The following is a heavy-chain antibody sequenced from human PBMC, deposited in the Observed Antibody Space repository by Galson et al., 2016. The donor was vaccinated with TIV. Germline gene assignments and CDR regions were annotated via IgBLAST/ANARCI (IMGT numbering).Heavy chain of an antibody. CDR1: GFTFGPFK. CDR3: ARGMYGLGWGSLDS. CDR2: IGSRSSDK. Sequence: SLRLSCAASGFTFGPFKMGWVRQVPGKGLVWVSSIGSRSSDKFYGDSVKGRFTISRDNTKNLLFLQMNSLRVDDTAVYYCARGMYGLGWGSLDSWGQGTPVTVSS. D-gene: IGHD2-8*01. V-gene: IGHV3-21*06. J-gene: IGHJ4*02.